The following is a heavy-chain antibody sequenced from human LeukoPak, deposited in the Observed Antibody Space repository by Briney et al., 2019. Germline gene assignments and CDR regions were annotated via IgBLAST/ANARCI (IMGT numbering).Heavy chain of an antibody. D-gene: IGHD1-7*01. Sequence: GESLKISCKGSGYRFTDYWIGWVRQVPGKGLEWMGIIYPGDSDTRYSPSFQGQVTISADKSINTAHLQWSSLKASDTAMYYCARGAAGTTPDYYYFGLDVWGQGTPVRVSS. J-gene: IGHJ6*02. CDR2: IYPGDSDT. CDR1: GYRFTDYW. V-gene: IGHV5-51*01. CDR3: ARGAAGTTPDYYYFGLDV.